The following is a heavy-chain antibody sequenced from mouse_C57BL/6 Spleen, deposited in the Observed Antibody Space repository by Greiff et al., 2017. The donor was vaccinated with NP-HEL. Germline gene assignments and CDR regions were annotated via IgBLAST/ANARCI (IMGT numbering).Heavy chain of an antibody. D-gene: IGHD3-2*02. V-gene: IGHV1-55*01. CDR2: IYPGSGST. CDR3: ARETAQATCFDY. J-gene: IGHJ2*01. CDR1: GYTFTSYW. Sequence: QVQLQQPGAELVKPGASVKMSCKASGYTFTSYWITWVKQRPGQGLEWIGDIYPGSGSTNYNEKFKSKATLTVDTSSSTAYMQLSSLTSEDSAVYYCARETAQATCFDYWGQGTTLTVSS.